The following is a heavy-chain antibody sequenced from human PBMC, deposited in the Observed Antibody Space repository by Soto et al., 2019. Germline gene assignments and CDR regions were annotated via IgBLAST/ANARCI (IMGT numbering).Heavy chain of an antibody. CDR3: VRGTGDDSGVRWFDP. J-gene: IGHJ5*02. CDR1: GYTFTSYD. D-gene: IGHD4-17*01. CDR2: MNPNSGNT. Sequence: QVQLVQSGAEVKKPGASVKVSCKPSGYTFTSYDINWVRQATGQGLEWMGWMNPNSGNTGYAQKFQGRVTMTRSTSINTAYMELSSLRSEDTAVYYCVRGTGDDSGVRWFDPWGQGTLVTVSS. V-gene: IGHV1-8*01.